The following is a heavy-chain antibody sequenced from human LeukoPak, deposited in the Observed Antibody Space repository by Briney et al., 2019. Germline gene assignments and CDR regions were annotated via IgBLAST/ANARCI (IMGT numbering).Heavy chain of an antibody. D-gene: IGHD1-26*01. V-gene: IGHV3-23*01. CDR1: GFTVSSNY. J-gene: IGHJ3*02. CDR2: ISGSGGST. CDR3: AKDLVGALAFDI. Sequence: GGSLRLSCAASGFTVSSNYMSWVRQAPGKGLEWVSAISGSGGSTYYADSVKGRFTISRDNSKNTLYLQMNSLRAEDTAVYYCAKDLVGALAFDIWGQGTMVTVSS.